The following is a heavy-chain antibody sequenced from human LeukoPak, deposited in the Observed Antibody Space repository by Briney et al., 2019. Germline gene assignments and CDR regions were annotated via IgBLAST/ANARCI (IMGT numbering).Heavy chain of an antibody. CDR2: IYSGGST. Sequence: GGSLRLSCAASGFTFSNAWMSWVRQAPGKGLEWVSVIYSGGSTYYADSVKGRFTISRDNSKNTLYLQMNSLRAEDTAVYYCAGSYCSGGSCPRGYYYYMDVWGKGTTVTISS. J-gene: IGHJ6*03. CDR1: GFTFSNAW. V-gene: IGHV3-66*01. D-gene: IGHD2-15*01. CDR3: AGSYCSGGSCPRGYYYYMDV.